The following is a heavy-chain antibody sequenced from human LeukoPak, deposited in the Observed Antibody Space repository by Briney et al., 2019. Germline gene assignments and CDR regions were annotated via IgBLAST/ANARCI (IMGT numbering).Heavy chain of an antibody. CDR1: GFSFSSFG. CDR3: AKDRPIQGGFDP. D-gene: IGHD5-18*01. V-gene: IGHV3-30*02. J-gene: IGHJ5*02. CDR2: IRSDGRNT. Sequence: GGSLRPSCAASGFSFSSFGMLWVRQAPGKGPQWVAFIRSDGRNTYYADSVQGRFTASRDNSKNTLFLQMNSLRPEDTAVYYCAKDRPIQGGFDPWGQGTPVTVSS.